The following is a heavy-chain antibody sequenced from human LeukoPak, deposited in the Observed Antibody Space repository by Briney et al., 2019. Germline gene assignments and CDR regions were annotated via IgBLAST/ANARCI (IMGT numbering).Heavy chain of an antibody. CDR2: IYTSGST. CDR1: GGSISSGSYY. J-gene: IGHJ4*02. Sequence: PSQTLSLTCTVSGGSISSGSYYWSWIRQPAGKGLEWIGRIYTSGSTNYNPSLKSRVTISVDTSKNQFSLKLSSVTAADTAVYYCAREWGVGAFFSSWGQGTLVTVSS. D-gene: IGHD1-26*01. CDR3: AREWGVGAFFSS. V-gene: IGHV4-61*02.